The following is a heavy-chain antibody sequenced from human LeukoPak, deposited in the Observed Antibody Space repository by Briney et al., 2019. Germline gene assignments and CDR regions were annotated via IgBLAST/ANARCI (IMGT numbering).Heavy chain of an antibody. CDR1: GGSFSGYY. CDR3: ARDVLIPGSSTYNWIDP. D-gene: IGHD1-1*01. V-gene: IGHV4-34*01. Sequence: SETLSLTCAVYGGSFSGYYWSWIRQPPGKGLEWIGEINHSGSTNYNPSLKSRVTISVDTSKNQFSLKLSSVTAADTAVYYCARDVLIPGSSTYNWIDPWGQGTLVTVSS. CDR2: INHSGST. J-gene: IGHJ5*02.